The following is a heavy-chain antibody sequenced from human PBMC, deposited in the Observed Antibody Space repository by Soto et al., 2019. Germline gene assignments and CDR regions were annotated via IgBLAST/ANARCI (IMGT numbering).Heavy chain of an antibody. Sequence: PSETLSLTYTVSGGSISSYYWSWIRQPPGKGLEWIGYIYYSGSTNYNPSLKSRVTISVDTSKNQLSLKLSSVTAADTAVYYCARGEYSSSWYVIGEISYFDYWGQGTLVTVSS. CDR3: ARGEYSSSWYVIGEISYFDY. V-gene: IGHV4-59*01. D-gene: IGHD6-13*01. J-gene: IGHJ4*02. CDR2: IYYSGST. CDR1: GGSISSYY.